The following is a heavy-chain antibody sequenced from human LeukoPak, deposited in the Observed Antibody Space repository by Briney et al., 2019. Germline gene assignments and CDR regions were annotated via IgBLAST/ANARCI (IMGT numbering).Heavy chain of an antibody. J-gene: IGHJ4*02. D-gene: IGHD5-18*01. CDR3: ARVDTAMVFDY. V-gene: IGHV4-39*07. CDR2: IYYSGST. CDR1: GGSISSSSYY. Sequence: SETLSLTCTVSGGSISSSSYYWGWIRQPPGKGLEWIGSIYYSGSTYYNPSLKSRVTISVDTSKNQFSLKLSSVTAADTAVYYCARVDTAMVFDYWGQGTLVTVSS.